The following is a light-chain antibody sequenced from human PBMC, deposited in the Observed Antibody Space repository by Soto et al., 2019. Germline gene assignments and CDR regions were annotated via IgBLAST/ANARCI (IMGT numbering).Light chain of an antibody. CDR1: QSVNSK. CDR2: GAS. V-gene: IGKV3-15*01. J-gene: IGKJ5*01. CDR3: QHRMNWPLT. Sequence: ERVMTQSPATLSVSPGEIATLSCKASQSVNSKVAWYQQKPGQAPRLLIYGASTRATGIPARFSGSGSETDFTLTISSLEPEDFAVYYCQHRMNWPLTFGEGKRLEIK.